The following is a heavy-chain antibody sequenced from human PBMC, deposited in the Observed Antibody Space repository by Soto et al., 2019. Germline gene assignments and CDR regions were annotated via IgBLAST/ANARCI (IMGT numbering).Heavy chain of an antibody. CDR2: FYYSGNT. Sequence: PSETLSLTCPVSGDSMSDYYWSWIRQPAGKGLEWIGRFYYSGNTKSNPSLKSRVTMSADTSKNQFSLSLRPVTAADSAIYYCARMYNSGFYRPEGDYFFYGMDVWGQGTTVTVSS. D-gene: IGHD6-19*01. J-gene: IGHJ6*02. CDR1: GDSMSDYY. V-gene: IGHV4-4*07. CDR3: ARMYNSGFYRPEGDYFFYGMDV.